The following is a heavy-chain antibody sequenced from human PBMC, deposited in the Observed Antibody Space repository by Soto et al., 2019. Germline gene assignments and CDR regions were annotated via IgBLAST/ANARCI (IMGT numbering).Heavy chain of an antibody. J-gene: IGHJ6*02. Sequence: GGSLRLSCAASGFTFSSYGMHWVRQAPGKVLEWMAVISYDGSNKYYADSVKGRFTISRDNSKNTLYLQMNSLRAEDTAVYYCAKYSHSRSSWYGYYYYYGMDVWGQGTTVTVSS. CDR1: GFTFSSYG. CDR3: AKYSHSRSSWYGYYYYYGMDV. V-gene: IGHV3-30*18. CDR2: ISYDGSNK. D-gene: IGHD6-13*01.